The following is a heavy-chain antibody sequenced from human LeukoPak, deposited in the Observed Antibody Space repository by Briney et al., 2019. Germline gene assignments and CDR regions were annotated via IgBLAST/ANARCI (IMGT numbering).Heavy chain of an antibody. CDR1: GGSFSGYY. D-gene: IGHD1-26*01. V-gene: IGHV4-34*01. Sequence: SETLSLTCAVYGGSFSGYYWSWIRQPPGKGLEWIGEINHSGSTNYNPSLKSRVTISVDTSKNQFSLKLSSVTAADTAVYYCARFGRSGSYSPPGSDYWGQGTLVTVSS. CDR2: INHSGST. CDR3: ARFGRSGSYSPPGSDY. J-gene: IGHJ4*02.